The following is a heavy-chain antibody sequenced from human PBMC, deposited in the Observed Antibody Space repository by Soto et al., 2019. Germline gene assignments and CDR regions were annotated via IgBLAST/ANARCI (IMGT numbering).Heavy chain of an antibody. CDR1: GYTFTSYA. CDR3: ASSYCTNGVCYTHWFDP. CDR2: INAGNGNT. V-gene: IGHV1-3*01. Sequence: GASVKVSCKASGYTFTSYAMNWVRQAPGQRLEWMGWINAGNGNTKYSQKFQGRVTITRDTSASTAYMELSSLRSEDTAVYYCASSYCTNGVCYTHWFDPWGQGTLVTVSS. J-gene: IGHJ5*02. D-gene: IGHD2-8*01.